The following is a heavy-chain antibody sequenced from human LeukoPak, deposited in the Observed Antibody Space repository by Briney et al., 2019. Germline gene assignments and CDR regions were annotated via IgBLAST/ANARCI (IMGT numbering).Heavy chain of an antibody. V-gene: IGHV3-53*01. Sequence: GGSLGLSCAASGFTFSSYEMNWVRQAPGKGLEWVSVIYSGGSTYYADSVKGRFTISRDNSKNTLYLQMNSLRAEDTAVYYCARGRRFTAMVCCYMDVWGKGTTVTISS. CDR3: ARGRRFTAMVCCYMDV. CDR1: GFTFSSYE. CDR2: IYSGGST. J-gene: IGHJ6*03. D-gene: IGHD5-18*01.